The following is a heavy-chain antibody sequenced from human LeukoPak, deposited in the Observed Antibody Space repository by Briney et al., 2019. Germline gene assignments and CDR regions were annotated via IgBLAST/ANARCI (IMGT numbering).Heavy chain of an antibody. V-gene: IGHV4-59*08. J-gene: IGHJ4*02. D-gene: IGHD3-10*01. CDR3: ARLGKQELLWFGELFPPFYFDY. CDR2: ISYSGTT. Sequence: SETLFLTCTVSGGSISNFYWTWIRQSPGKGLEWIGYISYSGTTKYSPSLKSRLTISLDTSKNQFSLKLSSVTAADTAVYYCARLGKQELLWFGELFPPFYFDYWGQGTLVTVSS. CDR1: GGSISNFY.